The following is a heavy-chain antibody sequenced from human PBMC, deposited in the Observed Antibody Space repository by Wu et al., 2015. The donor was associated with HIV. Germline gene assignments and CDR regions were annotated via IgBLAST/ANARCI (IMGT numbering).Heavy chain of an antibody. CDR2: IIPIFGTA. D-gene: IGHD5-24*01. CDR1: GGTFSSYA. J-gene: IGHJ3*02. CDR3: AQGGDGYNWNGRLAFDI. V-gene: IGHV1-69*05. Sequence: QVQLVQSGAEVKKPGSSVKVSCKASGGTFSSYAISWVRQAPGQGLEWMGGIIPIFGTANYAQKFQGRVTITTDESTSTAYMELSSLRSEDTAVYYCAQGGDGYNWNGRLAFDIWGQGTMVTVSS.